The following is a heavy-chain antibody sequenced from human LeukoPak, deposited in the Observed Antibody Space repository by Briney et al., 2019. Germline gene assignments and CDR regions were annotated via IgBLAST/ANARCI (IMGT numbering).Heavy chain of an antibody. CDR3: ASIGLVTGTTGY. Sequence: PSETLSLTCTVSGGSISSYYWSWIRQPPGKGLEWIGSIYYSGSTYYNPSLKSRVTISVDTSKNQFSLKLSSVTAADTAVYYCASIGLVTGTTGYWGQGTLVTVSS. J-gene: IGHJ4*02. CDR1: GGSISSYY. V-gene: IGHV4-59*05. CDR2: IYYSGST. D-gene: IGHD1-7*01.